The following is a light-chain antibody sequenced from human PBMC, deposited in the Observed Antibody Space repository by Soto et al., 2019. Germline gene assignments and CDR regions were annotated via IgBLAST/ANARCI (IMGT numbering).Light chain of an antibody. CDR3: ASSATSSTFVV. J-gene: IGLJ2*01. CDR2: EGN. CDR1: SSDVGSYNL. Sequence: QSALTQPASVSGSPGQSITISCTGTSSDVGSYNLVSWYQHHPGKAPKLMIFEGNKRPLGVSNCFSGSKSGTTASLTISGLQAEDESDYYCASSATSSTFVVFGGGTELTVL. V-gene: IGLV2-23*03.